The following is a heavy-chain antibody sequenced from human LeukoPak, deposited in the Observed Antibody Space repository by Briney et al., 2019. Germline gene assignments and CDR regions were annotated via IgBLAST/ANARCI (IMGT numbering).Heavy chain of an antibody. CDR1: DGSITMYY. Sequence: SETLSLTCTVSDGSITMYYWTWIRQPPGKGLEWIGYVDHTGSTNFNPSLNGRVSISRDTSKNLFSLRLRSVTAADTAVYFCARGRVSSSTWYSTYYYYCYMDVWGKGTTVTVSS. CDR2: VDHTGST. J-gene: IGHJ6*03. V-gene: IGHV4-59*01. CDR3: ARGRVSSSTWYSTYYYYCYMDV. D-gene: IGHD1-1*01.